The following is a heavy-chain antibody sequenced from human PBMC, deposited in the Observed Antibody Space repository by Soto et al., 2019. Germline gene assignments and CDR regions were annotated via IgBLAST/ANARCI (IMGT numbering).Heavy chain of an antibody. D-gene: IGHD3-10*02. CDR3: AAFVRGVTMKQYHGKDV. V-gene: IGHV4-31*03. J-gene: IGHJ6*02. Sequence: QVQLQESGPGLVKPSQTLSLTCSVSGTSTSSGAFYWNWIRQPPGKGLEWIGDIYYTGSSNYNPSLKNRVTISLDTSKNHFFLKLSDVTAADTAVYYCAAFVRGVTMKQYHGKDVWGPGTTVNVSS. CDR1: GTSTSSGAFY. CDR2: IYYTGSS.